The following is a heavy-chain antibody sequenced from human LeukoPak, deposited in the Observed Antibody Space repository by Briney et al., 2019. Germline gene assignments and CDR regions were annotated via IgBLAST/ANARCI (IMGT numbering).Heavy chain of an antibody. CDR3: AKAIEFYYFDY. V-gene: IGHV3-23*01. CDR2: ISGSGGGT. Sequence: GGSLRLSCAASGFTFSSYGMSWVRQAPGKGLEWVSGISGSGGGTYYADSVKGRFTISRDNSKNTLYLQMNSLRAEDTALYYCAKAIEFYYFDYWGQGTLVTVSS. CDR1: GFTFSSYG. D-gene: IGHD3-16*02. J-gene: IGHJ4*02.